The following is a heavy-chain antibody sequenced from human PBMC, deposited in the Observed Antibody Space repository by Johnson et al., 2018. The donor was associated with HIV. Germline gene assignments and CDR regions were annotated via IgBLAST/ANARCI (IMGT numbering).Heavy chain of an antibody. CDR1: GFTVRSTY. CDR2: INWNGGST. Sequence: VQLVESGGGLVQPGGSLRLSCAVSGFTVRSTYMNWVRQAPGKGLEWVSGINWNGGSTGYADSVKGRVTISRDNSKNSLYLQMNSLRAGDTAVYYCARANRGRNDAFDIWGQGTMVTVSS. J-gene: IGHJ3*02. D-gene: IGHD2-15*01. CDR3: ARANRGRNDAFDI. V-gene: IGHV3-66*01.